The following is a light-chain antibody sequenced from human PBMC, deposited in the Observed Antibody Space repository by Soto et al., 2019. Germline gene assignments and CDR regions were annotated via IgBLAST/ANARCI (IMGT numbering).Light chain of an antibody. CDR1: QSVSSY. Sequence: EIVLTQSPATLSLSPGERATLSCRASQSVSSYLAGYQQKPGQAPRLLIYDASNRATGIPARFSGSGSGTDFTLTISSLEPEDFAVYYCQQRSNWPRGTFGQGTQLEIK. J-gene: IGKJ2*02. CDR2: DAS. V-gene: IGKV3-11*01. CDR3: QQRSNWPRGT.